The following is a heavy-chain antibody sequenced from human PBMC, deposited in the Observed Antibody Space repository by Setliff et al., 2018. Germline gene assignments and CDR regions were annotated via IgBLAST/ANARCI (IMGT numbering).Heavy chain of an antibody. CDR2: INHRGFT. V-gene: IGHV4-34*01. CDR1: GESFDNHY. D-gene: IGHD3-10*01. Sequence: SETLSLTCAVYGESFDNHYWTWIRQPPGERLEWIGEINHRGFTDYKPSLKSRLTMSVDTSRNQFSLNLGSVTAADTAVYYCARGCLRYDSGTYYTSWGQGTLVTVSS. J-gene: IGHJ5*02. CDR3: ARGCLRYDSGTYYTS.